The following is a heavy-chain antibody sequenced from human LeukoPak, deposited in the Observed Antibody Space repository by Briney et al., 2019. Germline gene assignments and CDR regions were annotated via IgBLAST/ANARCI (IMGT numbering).Heavy chain of an antibody. Sequence: ASVKVSCKASGGTFSSYAISWVRQAPGQGLEWMGIINPSGGSTSYAQKFQGRVTMTRDTSTSTVYMELSSLRSEDTAVYYCASIAAAGTEYYYYGMDVWGQGTTVTVSS. J-gene: IGHJ6*02. V-gene: IGHV1-46*01. CDR1: GGTFSSYA. CDR2: INPSGGST. CDR3: ASIAAAGTEYYYYGMDV. D-gene: IGHD6-13*01.